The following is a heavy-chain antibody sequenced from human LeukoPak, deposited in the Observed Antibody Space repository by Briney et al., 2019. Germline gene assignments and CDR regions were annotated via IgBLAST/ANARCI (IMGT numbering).Heavy chain of an antibody. D-gene: IGHD3-10*01. CDR2: INPSGGST. CDR1: GYTFTSYY. J-gene: IGHJ5*02. Sequence: ASVKVSCKASGYTFTSYYMHWVRQAPGQGLEWMGIINPSGGSTSYAQKFQGRVTTTRDMSTSTVYMELSSLRSEDTAVYYCARGGSSFNELLWFGELNDDWFDPWGQGTLVTVSS. CDR3: ARGGSSFNELLWFGELNDDWFDP. V-gene: IGHV1-46*01.